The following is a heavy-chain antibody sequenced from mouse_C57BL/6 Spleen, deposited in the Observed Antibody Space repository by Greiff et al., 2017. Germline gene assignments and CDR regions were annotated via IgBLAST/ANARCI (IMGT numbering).Heavy chain of an antibody. CDR1: GYTFTSYW. D-gene: IGHD3-2*02. Sequence: VQLQQPGAELVMPGASVKLSCKASGYTFTSYWMHWVKQRPGQGLEWIGEIDPSDSYTNYNQKFKGKSTLTVDKSSTTAYMQLSSLPSDDSAVYYCARLDSSGYVGYAMDYWGQGTSVTVSS. CDR2: IDPSDSYT. V-gene: IGHV1-69*01. J-gene: IGHJ4*01. CDR3: ARLDSSGYVGYAMDY.